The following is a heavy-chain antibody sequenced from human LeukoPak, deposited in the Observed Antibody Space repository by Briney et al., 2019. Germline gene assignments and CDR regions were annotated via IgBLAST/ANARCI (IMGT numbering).Heavy chain of an antibody. CDR2: ISGNSGSI. CDR3: AKGSGSYYSRFDY. Sequence: GGSLRLSCAASGFTFDDYAMHWVRQGPGKGLEWVSGISGNSGSIGYADSVKGRFTISRDNAKNSLFLQMNGLRVEDTALYYCAKGSGSYYSRFDYWGQGTLVTVSS. J-gene: IGHJ4*02. D-gene: IGHD1-26*01. V-gene: IGHV3-9*01. CDR1: GFTFDDYA.